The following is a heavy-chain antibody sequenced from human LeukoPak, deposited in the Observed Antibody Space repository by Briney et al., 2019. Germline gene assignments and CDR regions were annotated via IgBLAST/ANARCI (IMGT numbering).Heavy chain of an antibody. CDR3: TTNDYGDYEVGY. D-gene: IGHD4-17*01. CDR2: IKSKTDGGTT. Sequence: KAGGSLRLSCAASGFTFSNAWMSWVRQAPGKGLEWVGRIKSKTDGGTTDYAAPVKGRFTISRDDSKNTLYLQMNSLKTEDTAVYYCTTNDYGDYEVGYWGQGTLVTVSS. CDR1: GFTFSNAW. J-gene: IGHJ4*02. V-gene: IGHV3-15*01.